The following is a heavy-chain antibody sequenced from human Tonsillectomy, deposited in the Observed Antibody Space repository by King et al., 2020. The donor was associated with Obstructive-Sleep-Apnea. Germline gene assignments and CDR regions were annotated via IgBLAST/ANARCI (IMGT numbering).Heavy chain of an antibody. CDR2: ISWNDARI. CDR1: GFNFDEYA. Sequence: VQLVESGGGLVQPGRSLRLSCVVSGFNFDEYAMHWVRQAPGKGLYWVSGISWNDARIGYADSVKGRFTISRDNAKNSLCLQMNSLRTEDTALYYCVKGSRVRDWFDSWGQGTLVIVSS. V-gene: IGHV3-9*01. J-gene: IGHJ5*01. D-gene: IGHD3-10*01. CDR3: VKGSRVRDWFDS.